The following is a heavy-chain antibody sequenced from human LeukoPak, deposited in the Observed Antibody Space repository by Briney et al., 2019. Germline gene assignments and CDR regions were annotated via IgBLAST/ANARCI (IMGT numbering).Heavy chain of an antibody. D-gene: IGHD3-10*01. CDR1: GGSISSSNW. V-gene: IGHV4-4*02. J-gene: IGHJ5*02. CDR2: IYHSGST. Sequence: SETLSLTCAVSGGSISSSNWWSWVRQPPGKGLEWIGEIYHSGSTNYNPSLKSRVTISVDKSKNQFSLKLSSVTAADTAVYYYARNVGVYYGSGRYDPWGQGTLVTVSS. CDR3: ARNVGVYYGSGRYDP.